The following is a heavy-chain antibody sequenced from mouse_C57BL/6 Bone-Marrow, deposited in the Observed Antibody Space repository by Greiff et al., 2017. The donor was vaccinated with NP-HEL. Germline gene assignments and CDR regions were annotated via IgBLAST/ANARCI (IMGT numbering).Heavy chain of an antibody. CDR3: ARDYYYGSSSDY. Sequence: EVKLMESGGGLVKPGGSLKLSCAASGFTFSDYGMHWVRQAPEKGLEWVAYISSGSSTIYYADTVKGRFTISRDNAKNTLFLQMTSLGSEDTAMYYCARDYYYGSSSDYWGQGTTLTVSS. D-gene: IGHD1-1*01. CDR1: GFTFSDYG. V-gene: IGHV5-17*01. J-gene: IGHJ2*01. CDR2: ISSGSSTI.